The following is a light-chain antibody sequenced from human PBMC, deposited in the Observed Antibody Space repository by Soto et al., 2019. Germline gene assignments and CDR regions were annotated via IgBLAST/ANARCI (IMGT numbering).Light chain of an antibody. CDR1: SSDVGAYKF. V-gene: IGLV2-14*03. CDR2: DVT. CDR3: SSFTTSSTVL. Sequence: QSALTQPASVSGSPRQSIAISCTGTSSDVGAYKFVSWYQQYPGNAPKLMIYDVTERPSGVSDRFSGSKSGNTASLTISGLQAEDEADYYCSSFTTSSTVLFGGGTKVTVL. J-gene: IGLJ2*01.